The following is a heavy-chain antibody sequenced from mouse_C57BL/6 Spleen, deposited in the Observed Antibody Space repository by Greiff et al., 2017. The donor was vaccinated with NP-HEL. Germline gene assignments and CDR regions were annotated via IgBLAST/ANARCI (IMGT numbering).Heavy chain of an antibody. D-gene: IGHD1-1*01. CDR3: ARDGRSLGGYFDV. V-gene: IGHV14-2*01. Sequence: VQLQQSGAELVKPGASVKLSCTASGFNIKDYYMHWVKQRTEQGLEWIGRIDPEDGDTKYATKFQGKATITADTASNTAFLQLSSLTSEDTAVDYCARDGRSLGGYFDVWGKGTTVTVSS. CDR1: GFNIKDYY. J-gene: IGHJ1*03. CDR2: IDPEDGDT.